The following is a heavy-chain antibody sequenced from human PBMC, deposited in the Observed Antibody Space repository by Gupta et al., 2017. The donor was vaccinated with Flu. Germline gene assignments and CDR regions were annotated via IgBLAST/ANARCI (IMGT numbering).Heavy chain of an antibody. Sequence: SIPSVFYYWAWIRQPPWKWLEWIGEIIYSGDTYYNPSLKSRVSISVDTSKNHFPLRVTSVTATDTAVYYCVRRKGGGAFDIWGQGTMVTVSS. CDR1: SIPSVFYY. CDR3: VRRKGGGAFDI. D-gene: IGHD3-16*01. V-gene: IGHV4-39*01. J-gene: IGHJ3*02. CDR2: IIYSGDT.